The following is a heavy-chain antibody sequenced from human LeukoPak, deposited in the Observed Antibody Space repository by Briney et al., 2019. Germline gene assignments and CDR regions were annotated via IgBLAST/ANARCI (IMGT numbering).Heavy chain of an antibody. V-gene: IGHV3-11*01. D-gene: IGHD2-15*01. J-gene: IGHJ4*02. CDR3: AKWGCSGGSCYPFDY. Sequence: GGSLRLSCAASGFTFSDYYMSWIRQAPGKGLEWVSYISSSGSTIYYADSVKGRFTISRDNAKNSLYLQMNSLRAEDTAVYYCAKWGCSGGSCYPFDYWGQGTLVTVSS. CDR1: GFTFSDYY. CDR2: ISSSGSTI.